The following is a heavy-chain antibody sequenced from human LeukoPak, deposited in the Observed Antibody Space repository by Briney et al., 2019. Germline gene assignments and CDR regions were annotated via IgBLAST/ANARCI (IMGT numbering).Heavy chain of an antibody. CDR2: IYYSGST. J-gene: IGHJ4*02. D-gene: IGHD6-13*01. Sequence: SETLSLTCTVSGGSISSYYWSWIRQPPGKGLEWIGYIYYSGSTNYNPSLKSRVTISVDTSKNQSSLKLSSVTAADTAVYYCAIHSSSWYFYYWGQGTLVTVSS. CDR1: GGSISSYY. V-gene: IGHV4-59*01. CDR3: AIHSSSWYFYY.